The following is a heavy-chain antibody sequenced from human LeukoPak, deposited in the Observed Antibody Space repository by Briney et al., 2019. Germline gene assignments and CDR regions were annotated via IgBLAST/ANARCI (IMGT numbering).Heavy chain of an antibody. CDR3: ARAHDYGDYACMDV. J-gene: IGHJ6*03. D-gene: IGHD4-17*01. CDR1: GYTFTGYY. Sequence: ASVKVYCKASGYTFTGYYMHWVRQAPGQGLEWMGRINPNSGGTNYAQKFQGRVTMTRDTSISTAYMELSRLRSDDTVVYYCARAHDYGDYACMDVWGKGTTVTVSS. CDR2: INPNSGGT. V-gene: IGHV1-2*05.